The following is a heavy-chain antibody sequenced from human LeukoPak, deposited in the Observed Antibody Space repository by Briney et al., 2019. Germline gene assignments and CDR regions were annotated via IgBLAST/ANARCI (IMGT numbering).Heavy chain of an antibody. CDR2: INQNGSEK. CDR3: ARYLPDY. V-gene: IGHV3-7*01. CDR1: GFAFSSYW. J-gene: IGHJ4*02. Sequence: PGGSLRLSCAASGFAFSSYWMSWVRQAPGKGLEWVANINQNGSEKYYADYVKGRFTISRDDPKNSLYLQMKSLRSEDTAIYYCARYLPDYWGRGTLITVSS.